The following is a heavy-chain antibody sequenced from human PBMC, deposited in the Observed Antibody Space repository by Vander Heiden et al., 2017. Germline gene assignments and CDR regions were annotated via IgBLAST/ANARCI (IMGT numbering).Heavy chain of an antibody. CDR1: GGSFSGYY. D-gene: IGHD2-2*01. Sequence: QVQLQQWGAGLLKPSETLSLTCAVYGGSFSGYYRGWIPQPPGKGLEWIGEINHSGSTNYNPSLKSRVTISVDTSKNQFSLKLGSVTAADTAVYYCARREAGYCSSTSCYPGAFDIWGQGTMVTVSS. CDR3: ARREAGYCSSTSCYPGAFDI. V-gene: IGHV4-34*01. CDR2: INHSGST. J-gene: IGHJ3*02.